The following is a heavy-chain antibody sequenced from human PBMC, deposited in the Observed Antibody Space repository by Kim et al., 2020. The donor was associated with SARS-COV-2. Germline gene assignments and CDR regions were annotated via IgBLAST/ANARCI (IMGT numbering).Heavy chain of an antibody. CDR2: IRSKAYGGTT. Sequence: GGSLRLSCTASGFTFGDYAMSWFRQAPGKGLEWVGFIRSKAYGGTTEYAASVKGRFTISRDDSKSIAYLQMNSLKTEDTAVYYCTRFNTGGEYYYYGMDVWGQGTTVTVSS. CDR3: TRFNTGGEYYYYGMDV. V-gene: IGHV3-49*03. J-gene: IGHJ6*02. D-gene: IGHD2-2*02. CDR1: GFTFGDYA.